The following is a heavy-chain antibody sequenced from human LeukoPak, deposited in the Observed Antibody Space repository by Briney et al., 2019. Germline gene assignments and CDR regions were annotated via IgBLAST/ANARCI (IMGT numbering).Heavy chain of an antibody. CDR3: ATSRNWYFDL. J-gene: IGHJ2*01. CDR2: INHSGST. Sequence: PSETLSLTCAVYGGSFSGYYGSWIRQPPGKGLEWIGEINHSGSTNYNPSLKSRVTISVDTSKNQFSLKLSSVTAADTAVYYCATSRNWYFDLWGRGTLVTVSS. CDR1: GGSFSGYY. V-gene: IGHV4-34*01.